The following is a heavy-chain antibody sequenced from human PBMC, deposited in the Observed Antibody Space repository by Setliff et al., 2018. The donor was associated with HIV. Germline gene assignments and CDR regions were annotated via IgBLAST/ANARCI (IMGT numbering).Heavy chain of an antibody. Sequence: GGSLRLSCAASGFTFSDHYMDWVRLAPGKGLEWVGRIRNRPNSFNTDYAASVEGRFTISRDDSENSLYLQMNSLKTEDTAVYFCAREAAYYDSSGYYSYWYIDLWGRGTLVTVSS. J-gene: IGHJ2*01. CDR3: AREAAYYDSSGYYSYWYIDL. D-gene: IGHD3-22*01. CDR1: GFTFSDHY. V-gene: IGHV3-72*01. CDR2: IRNRPNSFNT.